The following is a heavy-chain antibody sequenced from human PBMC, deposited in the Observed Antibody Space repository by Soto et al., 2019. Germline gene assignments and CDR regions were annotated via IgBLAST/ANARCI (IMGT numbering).Heavy chain of an antibody. CDR1: GFTFRSYA. V-gene: IGHV3-23*01. J-gene: IGHJ4*02. CDR2: INVNDAT. Sequence: EVQLLESGGGLVQPGGSLRLSCAASGFTFRSYAMSWVRQAPGKGLEWVSSINVNDATYYTDSVKGRFTISRDNSKNTLSLQMNSLRAEDTAIYYCAKNYYFDYWGQGTLVTVSS. CDR3: AKNYYFDY.